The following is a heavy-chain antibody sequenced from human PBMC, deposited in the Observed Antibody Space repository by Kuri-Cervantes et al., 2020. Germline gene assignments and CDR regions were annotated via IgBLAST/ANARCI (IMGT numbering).Heavy chain of an antibody. D-gene: IGHD6-19*01. CDR3: ARGFSRGWYYFDY. CDR2: IYYSGST. CDR1: GGSISSDTYY. Sequence: SETLSLTCTVSGGSISSDTYYWSWIRQPPGKGLEWIGYIYYSGSTNYNPSLKSRVTISVDTSKNQFSLKLSSVTAADTAVYYCARGFSRGWYYFDYWGQGTLVTVSS. J-gene: IGHJ4*02. V-gene: IGHV4-61*01.